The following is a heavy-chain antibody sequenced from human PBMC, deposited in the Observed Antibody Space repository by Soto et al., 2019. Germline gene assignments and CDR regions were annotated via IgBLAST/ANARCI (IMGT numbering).Heavy chain of an antibody. CDR3: ARDRTVRYCDY. J-gene: IGHJ4*02. CDR1: GFAFSGYA. D-gene: IGHD3-10*01. CDR2: IWYDGSNK. Sequence: QVQLVESGGGVVQPGRSLRLSCAASGFAFSGYAMHWVRQAPGRGLEWVAVIWYDGSNKYYADSVKGRFTISRDNSYDTLCLQMDSLRADATALYYCARDRTVRYCDYWGQGTLVAVSS. V-gene: IGHV3-33*01.